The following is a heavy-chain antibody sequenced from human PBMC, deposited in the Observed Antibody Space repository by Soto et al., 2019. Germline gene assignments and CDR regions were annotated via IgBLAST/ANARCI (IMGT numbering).Heavy chain of an antibody. D-gene: IGHD3-22*01. CDR3: AKDRNYYDSSGYDY. Sequence: VQLVESGGGVVQPGRSLRLSCAASGFTFNSYAMSWVRQAPGKGLEWVSTIIGSGGSTYYADSVKGRFSVSRDNSKNTLYLQMNSLRAEDTAVYYCAKDRNYYDSSGYDYWGQGTLVTVSS. V-gene: IGHV3-23*04. J-gene: IGHJ4*02. CDR2: IIGSGGST. CDR1: GFTFNSYA.